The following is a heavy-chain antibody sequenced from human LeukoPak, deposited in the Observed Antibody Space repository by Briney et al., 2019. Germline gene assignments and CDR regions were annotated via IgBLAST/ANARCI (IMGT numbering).Heavy chain of an antibody. CDR3: ASHYSSGSYRYTGSFDS. Sequence: SETLSLTCAVYGGSFSDYYWSWIRQPPGKGLEWIGEINHSGTTSYSPSLKSRVSISVDTSKNQFSLKLNSVTAADAAMYYCASHYSSGSYRYTGSFDSWGQGMLVNVSS. D-gene: IGHD3-16*02. CDR1: GGSFSDYY. J-gene: IGHJ4*02. CDR2: INHSGTT. V-gene: IGHV4-34*01.